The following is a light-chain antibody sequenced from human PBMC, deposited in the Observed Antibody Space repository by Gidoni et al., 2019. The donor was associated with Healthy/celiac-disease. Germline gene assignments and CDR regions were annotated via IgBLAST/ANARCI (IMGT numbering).Light chain of an antibody. V-gene: IGLV2-14*01. Sequence: QSALTQPASVSGSPGQSITISCTGTSSDVGGYNYVSWYQQHPGNAPTLMIYVVSTRPSGVSSGFSGSTSGNTASLTISGLQAEDDADYSCSSYTSSSGVVFGGGTKLTVL. CDR3: SSYTSSSGVV. CDR2: VVS. CDR1: SSDVGGYNY. J-gene: IGLJ2*01.